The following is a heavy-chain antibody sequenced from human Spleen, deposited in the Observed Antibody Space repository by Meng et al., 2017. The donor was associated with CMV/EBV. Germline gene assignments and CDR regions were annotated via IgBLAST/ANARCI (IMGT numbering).Heavy chain of an antibody. V-gene: IGHV1-18*04. J-gene: IGHJ5*02. CDR3: ARVRGSGTYFLNWLDP. Sequence: ASVKVSCMTSGYIFSTYGVTWVRQAPGQGLEWMGWISGNNGDTNFPQNFQGRVTMTKDTSTTTAYLELRSLRPDDTAIYYCARVRGSGTYFLNWLDPWGQGTLVTVSS. CDR2: ISGNNGDT. CDR1: GYIFSTYG. D-gene: IGHD3-10*01.